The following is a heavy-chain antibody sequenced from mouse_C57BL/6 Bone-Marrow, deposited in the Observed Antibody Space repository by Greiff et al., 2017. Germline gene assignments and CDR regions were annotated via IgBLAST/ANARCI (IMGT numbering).Heavy chain of an antibody. V-gene: IGHV1-52*01. CDR2: IDPSDSET. CDR1: GYTFTSYW. CDR3: ARCHDDGLYAMDY. J-gene: IGHJ4*01. Sequence: QVQLQQSGAELVRPGSSVKLSCKASGYTFTSYWMHWVKQRPIQGLEWIGNIDPSDSETHYNQKFKDKATLTVDKSSSTAYMQLSSLTSEDSAVYYCARCHDDGLYAMDYWGQGNSVTVSS. D-gene: IGHD3-1*01.